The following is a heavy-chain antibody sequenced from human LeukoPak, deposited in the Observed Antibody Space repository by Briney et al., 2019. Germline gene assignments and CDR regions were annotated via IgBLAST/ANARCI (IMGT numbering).Heavy chain of an antibody. D-gene: IGHD5-18*01. J-gene: IGHJ4*02. V-gene: IGHV1-2*06. CDR1: GYTFTGYY. CDR3: ARDSSGYSYGGDFDY. Sequence: ASVNVSCKASGYTFTGYYMHWVRQAPGQGLEWMGRINPNSGGTNYAQKFQGRVTMTRDTSISTAYMELSRLRSDDTAVYYCARDSSGYSYGGDFDYWGQGTLVTVSS. CDR2: INPNSGGT.